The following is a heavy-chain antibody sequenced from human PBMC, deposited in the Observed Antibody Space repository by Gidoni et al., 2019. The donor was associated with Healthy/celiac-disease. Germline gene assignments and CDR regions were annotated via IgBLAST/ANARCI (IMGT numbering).Heavy chain of an antibody. CDR1: GGSFSGYY. Sequence: QVPLQQWGAGLLKPSETLSLTCAVYGGSFSGYYWSWIRQPPGKGLEWIGEINHSGSTNYNPSLKSRVTISVDTSKNQFSLKLSSVTAADTAVYYCAGETRGFGESRDYWGQGTLVTVSS. CDR3: AGETRGFGESRDY. V-gene: IGHV4-34*01. CDR2: INHSGST. J-gene: IGHJ4*02. D-gene: IGHD3-10*01.